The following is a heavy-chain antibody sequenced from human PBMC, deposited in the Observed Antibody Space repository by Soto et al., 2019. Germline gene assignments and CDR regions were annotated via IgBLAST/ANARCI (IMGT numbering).Heavy chain of an antibody. J-gene: IGHJ4*02. Sequence: PGGSLRLSCAASGLTFSSYGMHWVRQAPGKGLEWVAVISYDESNKYYADSVKGRFTISRDNSKNTLYLQMNSLRAEDTAVYYCAKGYSSSWYYFDYWGQGTLVTVSS. V-gene: IGHV3-30*18. CDR2: ISYDESNK. CDR3: AKGYSSSWYYFDY. CDR1: GLTFSSYG. D-gene: IGHD6-13*01.